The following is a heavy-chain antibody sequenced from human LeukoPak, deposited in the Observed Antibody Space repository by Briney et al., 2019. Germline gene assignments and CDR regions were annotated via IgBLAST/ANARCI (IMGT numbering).Heavy chain of an antibody. Sequence: GGSLRLSCAASGFTFSTHSMSWVRQAPGKGLEWVANIKQDGSEKYYVDSVKGRFTISRDNAKNSLYLQMNSLRAEDTAVYCCARDRDYYMDVWGKGATVTVSS. CDR3: ARDRDYYMDV. CDR2: IKQDGSEK. J-gene: IGHJ6*03. CDR1: GFTFSTHS. V-gene: IGHV3-7*01.